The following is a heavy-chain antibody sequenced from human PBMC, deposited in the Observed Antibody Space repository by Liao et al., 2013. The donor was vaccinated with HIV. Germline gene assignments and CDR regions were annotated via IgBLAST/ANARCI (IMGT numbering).Heavy chain of an antibody. CDR1: GGSVSRDY. D-gene: IGHD1-26*01. Sequence: QVQLQESGPGLVKPSETLSLTCTVSGGSVSRDYWTWFRQPAGSGLEWIGRTHTTDITVYNPSLKSRVTLSLDTSNNQFSLKLTSVTAADTAVYYCARDSGTYDHDWYFDLWGLAPWSLSPQ. CDR3: ARDSGTYDHDWYFDL. CDR2: THTTDIT. J-gene: IGHJ2*01. V-gene: IGHV4-4*07.